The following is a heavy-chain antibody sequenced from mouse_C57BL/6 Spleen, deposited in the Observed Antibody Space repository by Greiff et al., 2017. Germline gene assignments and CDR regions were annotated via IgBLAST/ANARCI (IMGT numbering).Heavy chain of an antibody. CDR2: IWSGGST. J-gene: IGHJ1*03. Sequence: QVQLKESGPGLVQPSQSLSITCTVSGFSLTSYGVHWVRQSPGKGLEWLGVIWSGGSTDYNASFISRLSISKDNSKSEVFFKMNRLQADDAAIYYGARGGSGGYFDVWGTGTTVTVSS. CDR1: GFSLTSYG. CDR3: ARGGSGGYFDV. V-gene: IGHV2-2*01. D-gene: IGHD3-1*01.